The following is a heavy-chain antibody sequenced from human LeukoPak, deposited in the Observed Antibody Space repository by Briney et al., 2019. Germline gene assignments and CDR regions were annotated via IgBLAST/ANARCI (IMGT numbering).Heavy chain of an antibody. CDR1: GFTFSRYW. J-gene: IGHJ4*02. V-gene: IGHV3-74*01. CDR2: IDSDGSST. CDR3: ARDGEGGYPVDY. D-gene: IGHD3-10*01. Sequence: GGSLRLSCAASGFTFSRYWMHWVRQAPGKGLVWVSRIDSDGSSTTYADSVKGRFTISRDNAKNTLYLQMNSLRAEDTAVYYYARDGEGGYPVDYWGQGTLVTVSS.